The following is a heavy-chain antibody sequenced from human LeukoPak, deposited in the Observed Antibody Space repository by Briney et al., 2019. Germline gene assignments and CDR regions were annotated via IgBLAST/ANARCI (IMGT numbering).Heavy chain of an antibody. D-gene: IGHD6-13*01. V-gene: IGHV3-9*01. CDR1: GFTFDDYI. CDR2: ISWNSGTI. CDR3: ARDGQLDY. Sequence: PGGSLRLSCAASGFTFDDYIMNWVRQAPGKGLEWVSGISWNSGTIGYADSVKGRFTISRDNAKNSLYLQMNSLRPEDTAVYYCARDGQLDYWGQGTLVTVSS. J-gene: IGHJ4*02.